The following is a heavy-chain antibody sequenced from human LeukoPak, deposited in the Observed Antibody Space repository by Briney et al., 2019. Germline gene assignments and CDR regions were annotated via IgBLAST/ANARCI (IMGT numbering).Heavy chain of an antibody. D-gene: IGHD4-17*01. J-gene: IGHJ5*02. CDR2: IYFTGTT. CDR1: GVSMGSYY. V-gene: IGHV4-4*07. Sequence: SETLSLTCIVSGVSMGSYYWSWVRQPAGQGLEWIGRIYFTGTTSYNPSLNSRVTMAVDTSKNQFSLKLSSVTAADTAVYYCARDNYGDYGWFDPWGQGTLVTVSS. CDR3: ARDNYGDYGWFDP.